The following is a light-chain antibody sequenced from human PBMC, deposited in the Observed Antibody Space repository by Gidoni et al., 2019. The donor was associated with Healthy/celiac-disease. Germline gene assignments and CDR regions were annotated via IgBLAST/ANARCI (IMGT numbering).Light chain of an antibody. CDR1: SSNIGSNS. CDR3: AACDDSLSGVV. CDR2: RNN. V-gene: IGLV1-47*01. Sequence: QSVLPQPPSASGTPAQRVTISCSGSSSNIGSNSVYWYQQLPGTAPKLLIYRNNQRPSGVPDRFSGSKSGTSASLAISGLRSEDEADYYCAACDDSLSGVVFGGGTKLTVL. J-gene: IGLJ2*01.